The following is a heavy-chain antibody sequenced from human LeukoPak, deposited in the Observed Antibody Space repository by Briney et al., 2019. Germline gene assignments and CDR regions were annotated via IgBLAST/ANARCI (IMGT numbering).Heavy chain of an antibody. D-gene: IGHD3-3*01. J-gene: IGHJ4*02. CDR1: GYTFKTHG. CDR2: INPFNGNT. V-gene: IGHV1-18*01. Sequence: GASVKVSCKASGYTFKTHGICWVRQAPGQGLEWMGWINPFNGNTNYTEKLQGRVTMSIETITSTAYMELRSLKPDDTAVYFCARENQFFEWSFDYWGQGTVVTVSS. CDR3: ARENQFFEWSFDY.